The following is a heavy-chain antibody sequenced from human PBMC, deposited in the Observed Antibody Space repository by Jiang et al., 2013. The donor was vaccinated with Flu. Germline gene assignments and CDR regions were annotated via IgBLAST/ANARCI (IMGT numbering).Heavy chain of an antibody. Sequence: KPTQTLTLTCSPSGFSLSTSGMCVSWIRQPPGKALEWLARIDWDGDEYYSRSLRTRLTISKDTSKNQVVLRMTNMDPTDTATYYCARLRRGGYYEKWFDPWGQGTLVTVSS. CDR3: ARLRRGGYYEKWFDP. J-gene: IGHJ5*02. V-gene: IGHV2-70*11. D-gene: IGHD1-26*01. CDR1: GFSLSTSGMC. CDR2: IDWDGDE.